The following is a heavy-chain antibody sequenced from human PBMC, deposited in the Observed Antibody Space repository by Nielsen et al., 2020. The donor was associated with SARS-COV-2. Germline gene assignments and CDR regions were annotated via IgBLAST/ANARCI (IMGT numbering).Heavy chain of an antibody. Sequence: GESLKISCAASGFTFSSYGMNWVRQAPGKGLEWVSYISSSSSTIYYADSVKGRFTISRDNAKNSLYLQMNSLRAEDTAVYYCARASYYDILTGYWPYYYGMDVWGQGTTVTVSS. J-gene: IGHJ6*02. CDR2: ISSSSSTI. V-gene: IGHV3-48*01. CDR1: GFTFSSYG. CDR3: ARASYYDILTGYWPYYYGMDV. D-gene: IGHD3-9*01.